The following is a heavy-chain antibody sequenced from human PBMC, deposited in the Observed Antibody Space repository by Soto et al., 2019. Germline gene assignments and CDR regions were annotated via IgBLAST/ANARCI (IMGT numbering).Heavy chain of an antibody. V-gene: IGHV3-30*18. CDR3: AKDTYYHDTSGYYIFEY. Sequence: GGSLRLSCAASGFTFSSYGIHWVRQAPGKGLEWVAVISYDGRNKQYADSVKGRFTIARDNSKNTLYLHMDSLRAEDTAVYYCAKDTYYHDTSGYYIFEYLGQGTLVTVSS. CDR2: ISYDGRNK. D-gene: IGHD3-22*01. J-gene: IGHJ4*02. CDR1: GFTFSSYG.